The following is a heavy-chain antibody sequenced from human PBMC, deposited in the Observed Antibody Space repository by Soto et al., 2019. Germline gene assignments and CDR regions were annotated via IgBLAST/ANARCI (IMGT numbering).Heavy chain of an antibody. Sequence: LSLTCAVSGGSISSSNWWSWVRQPPGKGLEWIGEIYHSGSTNYNPSLKSRVTISVDKSKNQFSLKLSSVTAADTAVYYCARGYCSGVSCYVYYGMDVWGQGTTVTVSS. CDR2: IYHSGST. D-gene: IGHD2-15*01. V-gene: IGHV4-4*02. CDR1: GGSISSSNW. CDR3: ARGYCSGVSCYVYYGMDV. J-gene: IGHJ6*02.